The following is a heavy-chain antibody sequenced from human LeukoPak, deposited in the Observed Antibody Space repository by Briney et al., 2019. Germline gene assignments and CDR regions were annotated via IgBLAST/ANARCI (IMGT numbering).Heavy chain of an antibody. Sequence: GSLRLSCAASGFTFSSYAMSWVRQAPGKGLEWVSSISNSGGRTFYTDSVKGRFTISRDNSKITLYLQMNSLRAEDTAVYYCAKSYNGYESKPDHWGQGTLVTVSS. V-gene: IGHV3-23*01. CDR3: AKSYNGYESKPDH. D-gene: IGHD5-12*01. CDR1: GFTFSSYA. CDR2: ISNSGGRT. J-gene: IGHJ4*02.